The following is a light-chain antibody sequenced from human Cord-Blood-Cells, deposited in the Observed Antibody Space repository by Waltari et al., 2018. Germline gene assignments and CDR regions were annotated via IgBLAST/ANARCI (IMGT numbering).Light chain of an antibody. J-gene: IGLJ3*02. V-gene: IGLV2-23*01. Sequence: QSALTRPASVSGSPGPSITISCTGTSSDDGSYNLVSWYQQHPGKAPKLMIYEGSKRPSGVSNRFSGSKSGNTASLTISGLQAEDEADYYCCSYAGSSTWVFGGGTKLTVL. CDR1: SSDDGSYNL. CDR3: CSYAGSSTWV. CDR2: EGS.